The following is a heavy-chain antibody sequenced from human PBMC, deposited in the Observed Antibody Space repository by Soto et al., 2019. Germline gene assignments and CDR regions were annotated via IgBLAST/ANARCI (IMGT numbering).Heavy chain of an antibody. CDR1: GGTFSSYS. CDR3: ARCDFWSGYWPQVCYYGMDV. CDR2: IIPIFGTA. D-gene: IGHD3-3*01. V-gene: IGHV1-69*13. Sequence: SVQVSCKSSGGTFSSYSISWVRQAPGQGLEWMGVIIPIFGTANYAQKFQGRVTITADESTSTAYMALSSLRSEDTAVYYCARCDFWSGYWPQVCYYGMDVWGQGTTVTVSS. J-gene: IGHJ6*02.